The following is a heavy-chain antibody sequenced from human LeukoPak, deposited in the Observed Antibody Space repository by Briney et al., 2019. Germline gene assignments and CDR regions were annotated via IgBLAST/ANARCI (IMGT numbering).Heavy chain of an antibody. D-gene: IGHD1-26*01. J-gene: IGHJ4*02. CDR3: ARDLRSGSYYEDY. CDR1: GYTFTGYY. CDR2: IIPIFGTA. V-gene: IGHV1-18*04. Sequence: ASVKVSCKASGYTFTGYYMHWVRQAPGQGLEWMGGIIPIFGTANYAQKLQGRVTMTTDTSTSTAYMELRSLRSDDTAVYYCARDLRSGSYYEDYWGQGTLVTVSS.